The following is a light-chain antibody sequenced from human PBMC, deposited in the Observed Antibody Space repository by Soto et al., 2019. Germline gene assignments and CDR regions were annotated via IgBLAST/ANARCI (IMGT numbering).Light chain of an antibody. CDR2: EVT. CDR1: SSDVGRYEY. CDR3: SSYTTSSFLYV. V-gene: IGLV2-14*01. J-gene: IGLJ1*01. Sequence: QSVLTQPASVSGSPGQSITISCTGTSSDVGRYEYVSRYQQHQGKAPILIIYEVTNRASGISNRFSGSKSGNTASLTISGLQAEDEADYYCSSYTTSSFLYVFGTGTKV.